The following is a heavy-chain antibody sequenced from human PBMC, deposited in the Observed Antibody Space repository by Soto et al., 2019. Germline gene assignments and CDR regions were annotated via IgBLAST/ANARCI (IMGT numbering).Heavy chain of an antibody. Sequence: EVQLLESGGGWVQPGGSLRLSCAASGFTFSSYAMSWVRQAPGKGLEWVSAISGSGGSTYYADSVKGRFTISRDNSKNTLYLQMNSLRAEDTAVYYCAKDVRDIVVVPAAFFDYWGQGTLVTVSS. CDR1: GFTFSSYA. J-gene: IGHJ4*02. D-gene: IGHD2-2*01. CDR2: ISGSGGST. V-gene: IGHV3-23*01. CDR3: AKDVRDIVVVPAAFFDY.